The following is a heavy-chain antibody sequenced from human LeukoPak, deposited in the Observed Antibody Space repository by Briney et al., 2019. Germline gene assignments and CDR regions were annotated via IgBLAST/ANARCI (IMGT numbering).Heavy chain of an antibody. J-gene: IGHJ4*02. CDR1: GFTFW. V-gene: IGHV3-7*01. CDR3: AREYGSGSFRY. Sequence: GGSLRLSCAASGFTFWMSWVRQAPGKGLEWVANIKQDGSEKYYVDSVKGRFTISRDNAKNSLYLQMNSLRAEDTAVYYCAREYGSGSFRYWGQGTLVTVSS. CDR2: IKQDGSEK. D-gene: IGHD3-10*01.